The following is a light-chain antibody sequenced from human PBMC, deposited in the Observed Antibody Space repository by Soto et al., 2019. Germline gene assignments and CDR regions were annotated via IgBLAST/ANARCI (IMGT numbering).Light chain of an antibody. Sequence: EIVMTQSPATLSVSPGERATLNCRASQSVRSSYLAWYQQQPGQAPRLLIHGASRRATGVPDRFSGSGSGTDFTLTINRLEPEDFAVYFCQQYGDMWTFGQGTTVDIK. CDR1: QSVRSSY. CDR3: QQYGDMWT. V-gene: IGKV3-20*01. J-gene: IGKJ1*01. CDR2: GAS.